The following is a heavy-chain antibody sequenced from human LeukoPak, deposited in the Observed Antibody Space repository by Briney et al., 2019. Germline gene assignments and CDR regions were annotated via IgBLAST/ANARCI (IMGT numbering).Heavy chain of an antibody. CDR3: AKALVTTLVNTYQIDF. J-gene: IGHJ4*02. CDR2: IRYDESKE. D-gene: IGHD3-9*01. V-gene: IGHV3-30*02. CDR1: GFTFSTYG. Sequence: PGGSLILSCAASGFTFSTYGMHWVRQSPGKGLLWVAFIRYDESKEFYADSLKGRFTVSRDNSQNTLFLQINSLRTEDTAVYYCAKALVTTLVNTYQIDFWGQGTLVTVSS.